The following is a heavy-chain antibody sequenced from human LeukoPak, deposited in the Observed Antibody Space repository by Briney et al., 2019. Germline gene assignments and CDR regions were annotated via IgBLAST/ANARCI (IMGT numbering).Heavy chain of an antibody. J-gene: IGHJ3*02. CDR1: GYTFTSYG. V-gene: IGHV1-18*01. CDR2: ISAYNGNT. Sequence: ASVKVSCKASGYTFTSYGISWVRQAPGQGLEWMGWISAYNGNTNYAQKLQGRVTMTTDTSTSTAYMELRSLRSDDTAVYCCAITIFGVVSNAFDIWGQGTMVTVSS. CDR3: AITIFGVVSNAFDI. D-gene: IGHD3-3*01.